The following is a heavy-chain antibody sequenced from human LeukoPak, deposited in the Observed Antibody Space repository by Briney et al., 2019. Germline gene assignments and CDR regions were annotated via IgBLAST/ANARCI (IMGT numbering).Heavy chain of an antibody. V-gene: IGHV4-61*01. D-gene: IGHD1-7*01. Sequence: SETLSLTCTVSGGSVSGGNYYCSWIRQSPGKGLEWIGYIHYGGSTVYNPSLKSRVTMSIDTSKNQFSLNLSSATAADTAVYYRTRTGSTGGYWGQGTLVTVSS. CDR3: TRTGSTGGY. CDR2: IHYGGST. J-gene: IGHJ4*02. CDR1: GGSVSGGNYY.